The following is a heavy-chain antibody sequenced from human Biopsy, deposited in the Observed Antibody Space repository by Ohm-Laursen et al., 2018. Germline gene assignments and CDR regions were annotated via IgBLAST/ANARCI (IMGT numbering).Heavy chain of an antibody. D-gene: IGHD5-24*01. CDR2: IYSGGNT. J-gene: IGHJ2*01. V-gene: IGHV4-61*01. CDR1: GDSLSSGPDN. CDR3: ASAGYNPDWNFDL. Sequence: GTLSLTCTVSGDSLSSGPDNWSWIRQPPGQGLEYIGFIYSGGNTNYNPSLQNRVTMSVDTSKKQFSLRLSSVTAADTAVYYCASAGYNPDWNFDLWGRGTRVTVSS.